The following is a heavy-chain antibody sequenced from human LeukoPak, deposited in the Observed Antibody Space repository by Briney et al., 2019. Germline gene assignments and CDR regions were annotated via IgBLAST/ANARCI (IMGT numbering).Heavy chain of an antibody. CDR3: ARHGESPSGWYSYYFDY. D-gene: IGHD6-19*01. CDR2: IYYDGNT. CDR1: GDSISTSAYY. Sequence: SETLSLTCAVSGDSISTSAYYWDWSRQPPGKGLEWIGNIYYDGNTRYNPSLKSRVTISVDRSKNQFSLKLSSVTAADTAVYYCARHGESPSGWYSYYFDYWGQGTLVTVSS. V-gene: IGHV4-39*01. J-gene: IGHJ4*02.